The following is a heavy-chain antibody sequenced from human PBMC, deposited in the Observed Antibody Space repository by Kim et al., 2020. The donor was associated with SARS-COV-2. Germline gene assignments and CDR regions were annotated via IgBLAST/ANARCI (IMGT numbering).Heavy chain of an antibody. J-gene: IGHJ6*02. CDR1: GFTFSSYW. CDR2: IKQDGSEK. Sequence: GGSLRLSCAASGFTFSSYWMSWVRQAPGKGLEWVANIKQDGSEKYYVDSVKGRFTISRDNAKNSLYLQMNSLRAEDTAVYYCARELAAMVPWGMDVWGQGTTVTVSS. CDR3: ARELAAMVPWGMDV. D-gene: IGHD5-18*01. V-gene: IGHV3-7*03.